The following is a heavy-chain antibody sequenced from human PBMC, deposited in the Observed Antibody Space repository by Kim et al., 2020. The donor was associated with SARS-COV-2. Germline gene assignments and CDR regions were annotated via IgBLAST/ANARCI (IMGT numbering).Heavy chain of an antibody. CDR1: GFTFSSYG. J-gene: IGHJ4*02. Sequence: GGSLRLSCEASGFTFSSYGMHWVRQAPGKGLEWVAVIWYDGSNKYYADSVKGRFTISRDNSKNTLYLQMNSLRAEDTAVYYCARDSEGRIAARLGDYWGQGTLVTVSS. V-gene: IGHV3-33*01. CDR2: IWYDGSNK. D-gene: IGHD6-6*01. CDR3: ARDSEGRIAARLGDY.